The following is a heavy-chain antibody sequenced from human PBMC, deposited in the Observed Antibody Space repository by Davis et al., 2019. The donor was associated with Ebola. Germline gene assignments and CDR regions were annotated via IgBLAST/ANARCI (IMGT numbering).Heavy chain of an antibody. CDR3: ARGYCSGGSCYSPDY. J-gene: IGHJ4*02. D-gene: IGHD2-15*01. CDR2: ISAYNGNT. V-gene: IGHV1-18*01. Sequence: ASVKVSCKASGGTFSSYGISWVRQAPGQGLEWMGWISAYNGNTNYAQKLQGRVTMTTDTSTSTAYMELRSLRSDDTAVYYCARGYCSGGSCYSPDYWGQGTLVTVSS. CDR1: GGTFSSYG.